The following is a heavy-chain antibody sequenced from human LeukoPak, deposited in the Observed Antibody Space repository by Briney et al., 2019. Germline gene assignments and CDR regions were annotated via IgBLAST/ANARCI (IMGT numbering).Heavy chain of an antibody. CDR2: ISYDGSNK. CDR1: GFTFSSYG. D-gene: IGHD5-12*01. J-gene: IGHJ6*02. CDR3: AKNIDMVVTIGMDV. V-gene: IGHV3-30*18. Sequence: GGSLRLSCAASGFTFSSYGMHWVRQAPGKGLEWVAVISYDGSNKYYADSVKGRFTISRDNSKNTLYLQMNSLRAEDTAVYYCAKNIDMVVTIGMDVWGQGTTVTVSS.